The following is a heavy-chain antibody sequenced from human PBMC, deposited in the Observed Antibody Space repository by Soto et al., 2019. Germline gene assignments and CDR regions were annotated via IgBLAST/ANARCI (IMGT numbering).Heavy chain of an antibody. CDR3: ARGPFGTVNDP. CDR2: IIPILGIA. CDR1: GGTFSSYT. Sequence: GPPVKVSCKASGGTFSSYTISWVRQAPGQGLEWMGRIIPILGIANYAQKFQGRVTITADKSTSTAYMELSSLRSEDTAVYYCARGPFGTVNDPWGQGTLVTVSS. V-gene: IGHV1-69*02. J-gene: IGHJ5*02. D-gene: IGHD4-4*01.